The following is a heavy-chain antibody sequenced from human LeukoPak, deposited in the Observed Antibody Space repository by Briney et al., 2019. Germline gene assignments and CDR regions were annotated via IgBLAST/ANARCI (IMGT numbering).Heavy chain of an antibody. V-gene: IGHV4-61*02. J-gene: IGHJ4*02. CDR3: ARASGSYYFDY. Sequence: SETLSLTCTVSGGSISSGSYYWSWIRQPAGKGLEWIGRIYTSGSTNYNPSLKSRVTISVDTSKNQFSLKLSSVTAADTAVYYCARASGSYYFDYWGQGTLVTVSS. CDR1: GGSISSGSYY. D-gene: IGHD1-26*01. CDR2: IYTSGST.